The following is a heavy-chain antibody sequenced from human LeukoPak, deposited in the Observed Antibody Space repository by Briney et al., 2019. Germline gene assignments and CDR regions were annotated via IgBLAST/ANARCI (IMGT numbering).Heavy chain of an antibody. CDR1: GFTFSSYA. J-gene: IGHJ3*02. Sequence: GGSLRLSCAASGFTFSSYAMSWVRQAPGKGLEWVSGISGDGGSTYYADSVKGRFTISRDNSKNTLYLQMNSLRAEDTAVYYCAKSSGYSRDAFDIWGQGTMGTVSS. CDR3: AKSSGYSRDAFDI. V-gene: IGHV3-23*01. CDR2: ISGDGGST. D-gene: IGHD3-22*01.